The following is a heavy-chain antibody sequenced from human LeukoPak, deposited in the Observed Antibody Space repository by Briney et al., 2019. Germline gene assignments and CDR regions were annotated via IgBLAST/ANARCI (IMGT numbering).Heavy chain of an antibody. CDR2: ISSSSSYI. J-gene: IGHJ5*02. CDR3: ARVAAAGFGNLFDP. V-gene: IGHV3-21*01. D-gene: IGHD6-13*01. CDR1: GFTFSSYS. Sequence: PGGSLRLSCAASGFTFSSYSMNWVRQAPGKGLEWVSSISSSSSYIYYADSVKGRFTISRDNAKNSLYLQMNSLRAEDTAVYYCARVAAAGFGNLFDPWGQGTLVTVSS.